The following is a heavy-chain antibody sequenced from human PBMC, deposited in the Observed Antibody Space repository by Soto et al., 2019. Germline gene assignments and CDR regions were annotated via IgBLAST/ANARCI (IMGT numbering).Heavy chain of an antibody. Sequence: SSETLSLTCAVYRGSFRGYYWRWIRQPPGKGLEWIAEIKLSGTTNYKPSLKSRVTISMDTSKNHFSQWLSSVTAAAPAGYYCARANYYYGMDVWGRGTTVA. CDR1: RGSFRGYY. CDR3: ARANYYYGMDV. J-gene: IGHJ6*04. V-gene: IGHV4-34*01. CDR2: IKLSGTT. D-gene: IGHD2-8*01.